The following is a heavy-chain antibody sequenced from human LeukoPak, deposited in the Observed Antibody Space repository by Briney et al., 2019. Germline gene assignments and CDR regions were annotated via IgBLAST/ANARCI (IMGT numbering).Heavy chain of an antibody. V-gene: IGHV1-2*02. Sequence: ASVKVSCKASGYTFTNYYMHWVRQAPGQGLEWMGWINPNSGGTNYAQKFQGRVTMTRDTSISTAYMELSRLRSDDTAVYYCARGLDTATVQKHFDYWGQGTLVTVSS. J-gene: IGHJ4*02. CDR1: GYTFTNYY. CDR2: INPNSGGT. CDR3: ARGLDTATVQKHFDY. D-gene: IGHD5-18*01.